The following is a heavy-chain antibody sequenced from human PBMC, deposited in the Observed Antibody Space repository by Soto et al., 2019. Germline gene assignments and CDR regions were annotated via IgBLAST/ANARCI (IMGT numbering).Heavy chain of an antibody. CDR2: IKTDGSNP. J-gene: IGHJ4*02. CDR3: ARDRIAGSGSCDN. CDR1: GFTFNNFW. D-gene: IGHD3-10*01. V-gene: IGHV3-74*01. Sequence: EVQLVESGGGLVQPGASLRLSCVASGFTFNNFWMHWVRQVPGKGLEWVSRIKTDGSNPNYADSVEGRFTISSDNAKNTLYLQMNRLRAEDTAVYYCARDRIAGSGSCDNWGQRTLVTVSS.